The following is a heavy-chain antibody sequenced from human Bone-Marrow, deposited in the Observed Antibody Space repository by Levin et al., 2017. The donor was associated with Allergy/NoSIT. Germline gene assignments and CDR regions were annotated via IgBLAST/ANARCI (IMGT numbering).Heavy chain of an antibody. CDR1: GGSFNGYY. J-gene: IGHJ5*02. CDR3: ARGHSKIMITFGGGGRWWFDP. D-gene: IGHD3-16*01. CDR2: INHSGTT. Sequence: SETLSLTCAVYGGSFNGYYWSWIRQTPGKGLEWIGEINHSGTTNYNPSLKSRVTISVDTSKNEFSLKLSSVIAADTAVYYCARGHSKIMITFGGGGRWWFDPWGQGTRVTVSS. V-gene: IGHV4-34*01.